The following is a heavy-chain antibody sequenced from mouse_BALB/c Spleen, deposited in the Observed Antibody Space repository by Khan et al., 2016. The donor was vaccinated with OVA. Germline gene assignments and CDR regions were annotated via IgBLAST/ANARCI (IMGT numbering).Heavy chain of an antibody. Sequence: QVQLQQSGAELVKPGASVKLSCKTSGYTFTSYWIQWVKQRPGQGLGWIGQIFPGTGTTYYNENFKGTATLTVDTSSSTAYMKLSSLTSEDAAVYFCARGYFGNYEFVYWGQGTLGTVSP. CDR2: IFPGTGTT. D-gene: IGHD2-1*01. CDR3: ARGYFGNYEFVY. V-gene: IGHV1S132*01. CDR1: GYTFTSYW. J-gene: IGHJ3*01.